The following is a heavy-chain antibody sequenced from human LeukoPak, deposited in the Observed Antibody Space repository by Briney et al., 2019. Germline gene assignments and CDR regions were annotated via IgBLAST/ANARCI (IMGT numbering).Heavy chain of an antibody. CDR1: GGSISSGSYY. Sequence: PSQTLSLTCTVSGGSISSGSYYWSWIRQPAGKGLEWIGRIYTSGSTNYNPSLKSRVTISVDTSKNQFSLKLSSVTAADTAVYYCARVGPKELGYFDYWGQGTLVTVSS. J-gene: IGHJ4*02. V-gene: IGHV4-61*02. CDR3: ARVGPKELGYFDY. CDR2: IYTSGST. D-gene: IGHD7-27*01.